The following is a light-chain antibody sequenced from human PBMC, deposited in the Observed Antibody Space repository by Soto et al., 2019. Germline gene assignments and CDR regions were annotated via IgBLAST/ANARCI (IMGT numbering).Light chain of an antibody. J-gene: IGKJ1*01. CDR2: AAS. CDR3: QQANSFPRT. V-gene: IGKV1D-12*01. CDR1: QAISTW. Sequence: DIQMTQSPSSVSSSVGDRVTITCRASQAISTWLAWYQQKPGKAHKLLIYAASNLQTGVPSRFSGSGSGTDFTLTSSSLQPEDFATYYRQQANSFPRTFGQGTQVEIK.